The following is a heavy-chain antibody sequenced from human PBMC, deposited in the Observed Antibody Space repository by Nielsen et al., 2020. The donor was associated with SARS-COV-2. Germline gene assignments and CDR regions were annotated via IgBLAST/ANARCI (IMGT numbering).Heavy chain of an antibody. D-gene: IGHD2-2*01. Sequence: GSLRLSCAVYGGSFSGYCWSWIRQAPGKGLEWIGEIDHSGITNYNPSLKSRVTISVDTSKNQFSLKLSSVTAADTAVYYCASGQLLLLYAFDIWGQGTMVTVSS. CDR2: IDHSGIT. J-gene: IGHJ3*02. CDR3: ASGQLLLLYAFDI. V-gene: IGHV4-34*01. CDR1: GGSFSGYC.